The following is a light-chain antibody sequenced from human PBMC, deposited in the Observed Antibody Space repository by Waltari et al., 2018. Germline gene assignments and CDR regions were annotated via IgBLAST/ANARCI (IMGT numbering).Light chain of an antibody. CDR2: AAS. Sequence: IVFPQSPATLSLSPGGRTTLSCRASPSVATYLAWYQQKPRQAPRLLIYAASNRATGIPASFGGRGAGTDFTLTISSLEPEDFVLYYCQQRSNALTFGQGTKLEI. CDR3: QQRSNALT. V-gene: IGKV3-11*01. J-gene: IGKJ2*01. CDR1: PSVATY.